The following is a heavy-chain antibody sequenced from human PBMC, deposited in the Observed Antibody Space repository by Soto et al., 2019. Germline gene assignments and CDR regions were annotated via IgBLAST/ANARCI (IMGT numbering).Heavy chain of an antibody. CDR3: GSDSWCDAEAYYYYYIDV. D-gene: IGHD2-8*02. CDR1: GYTFTSYG. J-gene: IGHJ6*03. Sequence: QVQLVQSGAEVKKPGASVKVSCKASGYTFTSYGISWVRQAPGQGLEWMGWISAYKGNTNYAQKLQGRVSKTTDTPTSTDYMELRSLRYDDTAVYYCGSDSWCDAEAYYYYYIDVWGKGTTVPVSS. V-gene: IGHV1-18*01. CDR2: ISAYKGNT.